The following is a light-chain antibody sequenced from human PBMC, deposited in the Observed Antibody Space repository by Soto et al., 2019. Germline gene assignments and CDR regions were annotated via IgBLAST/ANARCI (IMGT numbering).Light chain of an antibody. CDR1: SPNIGRNA. Sequence: QSVLTQPPSVSGAPGETVTISCSGSSPNIGRNAVNWYQQVPATAPKLLIYSNDQRPSGVPDRFSASKSGTSASLAISGLQSEYEADYSCATWDDSLNGPVFGGGTKLTVL. CDR3: ATWDDSLNGPV. CDR2: SND. V-gene: IGLV1-44*01. J-gene: IGLJ2*01.